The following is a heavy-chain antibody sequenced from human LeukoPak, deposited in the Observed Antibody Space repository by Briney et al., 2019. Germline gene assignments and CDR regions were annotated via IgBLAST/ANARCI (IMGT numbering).Heavy chain of an antibody. J-gene: IGHJ3*02. D-gene: IGHD3-22*01. CDR2: XYSGGAI. Sequence: GGSLRLSCVASGFAVGSNYMSWVRQAPGKGLEWVSLXYSGGAIRYADSVKGRFTISRDISKNTLYLQMNSLRAEDSALYYCARGGRGSAAVVAPRSFDIWGQGTMVTVSS. CDR1: GFAVGSNY. CDR3: ARGGRGSAAVVAPRSFDI. V-gene: IGHV3-53*01.